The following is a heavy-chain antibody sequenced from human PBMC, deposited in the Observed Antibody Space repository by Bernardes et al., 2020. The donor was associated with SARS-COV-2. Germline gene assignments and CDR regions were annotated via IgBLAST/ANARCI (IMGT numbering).Heavy chain of an antibody. V-gene: IGHV3-48*01. Sequence: GGSLRLSCAASGFTFSSESMNWVRQAPGKGLEWVSYITSSSSTTYYADSVKGRFTISRDNAKNSLYLQMNSLRAEDTAMYYCARTPEYNNGLYKTTPDLWGQGTLVTVSS. CDR2: ITSSSSTT. D-gene: IGHD6-19*01. CDR1: GFTFSSES. J-gene: IGHJ5*02. CDR3: ARTPEYNNGLYKTTPDL.